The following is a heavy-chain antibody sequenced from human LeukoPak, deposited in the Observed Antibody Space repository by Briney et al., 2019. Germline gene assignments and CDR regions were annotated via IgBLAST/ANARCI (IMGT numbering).Heavy chain of an antibody. CDR3: ARTSSYYYGSGSSGLFDY. Sequence: ASVKVSCKASGYTFTGYYMHWVRQAPGQGLEWMGWISAYNGNTNYAQKLQGRVTMTTDTSTSTAYMELRSLRSDDTAVYYCARTSSYYYGSGSSGLFDYWGQGTLVTVSS. CDR1: GYTFTGYY. V-gene: IGHV1-18*04. J-gene: IGHJ4*02. CDR2: ISAYNGNT. D-gene: IGHD3-10*01.